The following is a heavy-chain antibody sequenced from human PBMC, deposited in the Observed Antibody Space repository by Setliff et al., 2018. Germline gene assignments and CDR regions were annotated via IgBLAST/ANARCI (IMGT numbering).Heavy chain of an antibody. CDR2: IYTTWST. CDR3: ATTGTYRYFDY. V-gene: IGHV4-61*09. CDR1: GGSVGSDFSY. J-gene: IGHJ4*02. Sequence: SETLSLTCTVSGGSVGSDFSYWTWIRQSDGKGLEWIGQIYTTWSTNYNPSLKSRVTISLDAPKNQFSLRLNSVTASDTAVYYCATTGTYRYFDYWGQGTLVTVSS. D-gene: IGHD1-1*01.